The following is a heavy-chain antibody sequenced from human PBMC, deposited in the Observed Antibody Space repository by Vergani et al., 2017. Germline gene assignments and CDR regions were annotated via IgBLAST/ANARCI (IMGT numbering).Heavy chain of an antibody. J-gene: IGHJ4*02. V-gene: IGHV3-21*01. CDR3: ARGHRKYDYVWGASDY. D-gene: IGHD3-16*01. CDR2: ISSSSSYI. Sequence: EVQLVESGGGLVKPGGSLRLSCAASGFTFSSYSMNWVRQAPGKGLEWVSSISSSSSYIYYADSVKGRFTISRDNAKNSLYLQMNSLRAEDTAGYYCARGHRKYDYVWGASDYWGQGTLVTVSS. CDR1: GFTFSSYS.